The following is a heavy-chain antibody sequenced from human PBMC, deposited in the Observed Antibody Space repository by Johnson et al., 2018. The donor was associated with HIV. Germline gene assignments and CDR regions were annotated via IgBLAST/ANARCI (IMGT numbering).Heavy chain of an antibody. CDR2: IYVEGSS. Sequence: EVQLVESGGGLIQPGGSLRLSCVGSGFSVSDNYMNWVRPAPGQGLEWVSIIYVEGSSYYADSVRGRFPLSRDDSKNTLFLQMNSLTSEDTAVYYCARDPGNLNCGGDCYPEDAFDIWGQGTMVTVSS. J-gene: IGHJ3*02. V-gene: IGHV3-53*01. CDR3: ARDPGNLNCGGDCYPEDAFDI. CDR1: GFSVSDNY. D-gene: IGHD2-21*02.